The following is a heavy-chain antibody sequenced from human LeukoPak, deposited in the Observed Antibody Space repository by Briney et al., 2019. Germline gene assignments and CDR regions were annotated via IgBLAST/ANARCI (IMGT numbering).Heavy chain of an antibody. V-gene: IGHV4-4*07. CDR3: ARDRGYSHGD. Sequence: KPSETLSLTCSVSGGSFSIYYWSWIRQPAGKGLEWIGRIDTSGSTNYNPSLRSRVTMSVDTSKNQFSLKLRSVTAADTAVYYCARDRGYSHGDWGQGTLVTVSS. J-gene: IGHJ4*02. CDR1: GGSFSIYY. CDR2: IDTSGST. D-gene: IGHD5-18*01.